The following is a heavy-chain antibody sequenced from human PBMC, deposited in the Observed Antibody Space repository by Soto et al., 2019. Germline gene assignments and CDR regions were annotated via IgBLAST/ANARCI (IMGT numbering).Heavy chain of an antibody. CDR2: IYHSGTT. CDR3: ARRLEQLVFDYYYPSGMDV. CDR1: GDSITSNNW. Sequence: QVQLQESGPGLVKPSGTLSLTCAVSGDSITSNNWWTWVRQPPGKGLEWIGHIYHSGTTNYNPSLKTRVTISVDKSKNHFSLTLDSVTAADTAVYYCARRLEQLVFDYYYPSGMDVWGQGTTVTVSS. D-gene: IGHD6-6*01. J-gene: IGHJ6*02. V-gene: IGHV4-4*02.